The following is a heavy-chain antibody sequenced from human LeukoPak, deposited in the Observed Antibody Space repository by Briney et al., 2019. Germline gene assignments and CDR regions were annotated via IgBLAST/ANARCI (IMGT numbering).Heavy chain of an antibody. J-gene: IGHJ4*02. CDR1: GYTFTSYD. CDR3: ARGPYGAVAGTFGDLDY. D-gene: IGHD6-19*01. CDR2: MNPNGGNT. V-gene: IGHV1-8*01. Sequence: ASVKVSCKASGYTFTSYDINWVRQATGQGLEWMGWMNPNGGNTGYAQKFQGRVTMTRNTSISTAYMELSSLRSEDTAVYYCARGPYGAVAGTFGDLDYWGQGTLVTVSS.